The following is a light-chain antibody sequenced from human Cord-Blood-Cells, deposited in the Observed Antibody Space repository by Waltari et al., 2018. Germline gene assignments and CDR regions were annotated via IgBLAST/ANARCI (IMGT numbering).Light chain of an antibody. Sequence: DIQMTQSPSSLSASVGDRVTITCRASQSISSYLNWYQQKPGKAPKLQIYAASSLQSGVPSRFSGSGAGTDFSLTISSLQPEDFATYYCQQSYSTPYTLGQGTKLEIK. CDR1: QSISSY. V-gene: IGKV1-39*01. CDR3: QQSYSTPYT. J-gene: IGKJ2*01. CDR2: AAS.